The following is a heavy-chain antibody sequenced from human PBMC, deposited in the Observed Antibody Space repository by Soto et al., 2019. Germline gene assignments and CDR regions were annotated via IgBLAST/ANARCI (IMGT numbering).Heavy chain of an antibody. J-gene: IGHJ4*02. V-gene: IGHV3-23*01. Sequence: GGSLRLSCAASGFTFSSYAMSWVRQAPGKGLEWVSAISGSGGSTYYADSVKGRFTISRDNSKNTLYLQMNSLRAEDTAVYYCAKDAGYYASSGYSSYYFDYWGQGTLVTVSS. CDR2: ISGSGGST. D-gene: IGHD3-22*01. CDR3: AKDAGYYASSGYSSYYFDY. CDR1: GFTFSSYA.